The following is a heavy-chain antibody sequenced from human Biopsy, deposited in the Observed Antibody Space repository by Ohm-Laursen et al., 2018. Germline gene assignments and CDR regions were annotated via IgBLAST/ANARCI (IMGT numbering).Heavy chain of an antibody. V-gene: IGHV3-30*18. CDR3: AKDGGQWLGEAFDI. D-gene: IGHD6-19*01. CDR2: VAFDGSNK. Sequence: SLRLSCTASGFGMYAMHWVRQPPGKGLEWLAVVAFDGSNKYYAESVKGHFTISKDRSRDTVHLQMNSLRYEDTALYYCAKDGGQWLGEAFDIWGHGTMVSVSS. CDR1: GFGMYA. J-gene: IGHJ3*02.